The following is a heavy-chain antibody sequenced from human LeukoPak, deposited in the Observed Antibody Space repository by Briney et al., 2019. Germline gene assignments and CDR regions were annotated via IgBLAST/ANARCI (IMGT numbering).Heavy chain of an antibody. CDR3: ARVGTPVDTAMVLLRFDY. D-gene: IGHD5-18*01. CDR2: INHSGST. Sequence: PSETLSLTCAVYGGSFSGYYWSWIRQPPGKGLEWIGEINHSGSTNYNPSLKSRVTISVDTSKNQFSLKLSSVTAADTAVYYCARVGTPVDTAMVLLRFDYWGQGTLVTVSS. CDR1: GGSFSGYY. J-gene: IGHJ4*02. V-gene: IGHV4-34*01.